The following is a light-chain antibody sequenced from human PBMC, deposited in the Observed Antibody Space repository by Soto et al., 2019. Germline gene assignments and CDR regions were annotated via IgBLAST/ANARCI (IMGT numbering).Light chain of an antibody. V-gene: IGKV3D-7*01. CDR2: GAS. Sequence: EIVLTQSPATLSVSTGERATLSCRASQSVSNNYLAWYQQKPGQAPRLLIYGASNRATGIPDRFSGSGSGTEFTLTISSLQAEDEAVYICHQYYSAPLTFGAGTNV. CDR3: HQYYSAPLT. J-gene: IGKJ4*01. CDR1: QSVSNNY.